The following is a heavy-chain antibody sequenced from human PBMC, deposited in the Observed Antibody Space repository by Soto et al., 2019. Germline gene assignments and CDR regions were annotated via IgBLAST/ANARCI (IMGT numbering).Heavy chain of an antibody. J-gene: IGHJ3*01. Sequence: EVQLVDSGGGLVQPGGSLRLSCAASEFTWRSYWMHWVRQSPGKGLVLVSRISGDGSSTTYADSVRGRFTISRDNAKNTVYLQMDSVNAEDTAVYYCARSLPGTYGAFDLWGKRTMVTLSS. V-gene: IGHV3-74*01. CDR1: EFTWRSYW. D-gene: IGHD1-7*01. CDR2: ISGDGSST. CDR3: ARSLPGTYGAFDL.